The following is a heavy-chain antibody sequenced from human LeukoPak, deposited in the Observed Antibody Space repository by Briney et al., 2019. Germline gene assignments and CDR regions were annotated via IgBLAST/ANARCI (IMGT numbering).Heavy chain of an antibody. J-gene: IGHJ4*02. D-gene: IGHD2-2*01. CDR1: GFTFSSYA. CDR2: ISYDGSNK. CDR3: ARDPNAVVVPAGGFDY. V-gene: IGHV3-30-3*01. Sequence: AGGSLRLSCAASGFTFSSYAMHWVRQAPGKGLEWVAVISYDGSNKYYADSVKGRFTISRDNSKNTLYLQMNSLRAEDTAVYYCARDPNAVVVPAGGFDYWGQGTLVTVSS.